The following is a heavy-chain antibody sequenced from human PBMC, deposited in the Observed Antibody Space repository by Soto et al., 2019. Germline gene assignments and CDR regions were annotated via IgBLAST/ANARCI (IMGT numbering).Heavy chain of an antibody. CDR3: AHRRRAAGGYFFDY. D-gene: IGHD6-13*01. CDR2: IYWDDDK. Sequence: QITLKESGPTLVKPTQTLTLTCTFSGFSLSTSGVGVGWIRQPPGKALEWLALIYWDDDKRYSPSLKSRLTITKDTSKNQVVLTMTNMAPMDTATYSCAHRRRAAGGYFFDYWGQGTLVTVSS. J-gene: IGHJ4*02. CDR1: GFSLSTSGVG. V-gene: IGHV2-5*02.